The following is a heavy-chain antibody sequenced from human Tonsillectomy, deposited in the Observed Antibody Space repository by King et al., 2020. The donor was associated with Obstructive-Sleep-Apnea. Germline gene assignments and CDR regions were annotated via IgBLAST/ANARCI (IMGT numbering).Heavy chain of an antibody. V-gene: IGHV3-30*18. J-gene: IGHJ4*02. Sequence: HVQLVESGGGVVQPGRSLRLSCAASGFTFSSYGMHWVRQAPGKGLEWVAVISYDGGNKYYADSVKGRFTISRDNSKNPLYLQMNSLRAEDTAVYYCAKAGRDRFFDYWGQGTLVTVSS. CDR1: GFTFSSYG. D-gene: IGHD2-21*02. CDR3: AKAGRDRFFDY. CDR2: ISYDGGNK.